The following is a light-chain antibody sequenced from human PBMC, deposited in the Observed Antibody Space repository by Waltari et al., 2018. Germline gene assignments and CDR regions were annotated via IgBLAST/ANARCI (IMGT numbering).Light chain of an antibody. J-gene: IGKJ3*01. Sequence: DIPMTQSPSTLPASVGDRVTITCRASQSIDKWLAWYQHKPGKAPKLLISKASNLQSGVPSRFSGSGSGTEFTLNITSLQPDDFATYYCHHYNSFSPLFPFGPGTQVEIK. CDR1: QSIDKW. CDR3: HHYNSFSPLFP. V-gene: IGKV1-5*03. CDR2: KAS.